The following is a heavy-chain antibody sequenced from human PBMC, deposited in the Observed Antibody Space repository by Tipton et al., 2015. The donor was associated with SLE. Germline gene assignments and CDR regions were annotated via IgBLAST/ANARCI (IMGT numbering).Heavy chain of an antibody. D-gene: IGHD6-13*01. J-gene: IGHJ3*02. CDR2: IYYSGST. V-gene: IGHV4-39*01. CDR1: GGSISSSSYY. Sequence: TLSLTCTVSGGSISSSSYYLGWIRQPPGKGLEWIGSIYYSGSTYYNPSLKSRVTISVDTSKNQFSLKLSSVTAADTAVYYCARHLGGSWIDAFDIWGQGTMVTVSS. CDR3: ARHLGGSWIDAFDI.